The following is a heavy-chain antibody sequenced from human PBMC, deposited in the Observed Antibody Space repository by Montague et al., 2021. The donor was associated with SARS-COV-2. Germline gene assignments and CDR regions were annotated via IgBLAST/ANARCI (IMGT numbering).Heavy chain of an antibody. J-gene: IGHJ4*02. V-gene: IGHV4-39*01. CDR2: IYNGGTT. Sequence: SETLSLICTVSGDSIRNSDYSWGWVRQPPGKGLEWIGNIYNGGTTFYNPSLKSRVPIFVDTSKNQFSLKLSSVTAADTAVYYCATRTRYPQNDFGFWGQGTLVTVSS. D-gene: IGHD2-15*01. CDR3: ATRTRYPQNDFGF. CDR1: GDSIRNSDYS.